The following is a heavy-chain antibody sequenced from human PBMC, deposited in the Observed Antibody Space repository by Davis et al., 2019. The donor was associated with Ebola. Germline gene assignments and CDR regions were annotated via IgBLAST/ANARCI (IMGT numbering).Heavy chain of an antibody. CDR1: GFTFSSYA. CDR2: ISYDGSNK. J-gene: IGHJ3*01. V-gene: IGHV3-30-3*01. CDR3: AKEGMIAVATG. Sequence: PGGSLRLSCAASGFTFSSYAMHWVRQAPGKGLEWVAVISYDGSNKYYADSVKGRFTISRDNSKNTLYLQMNSLRAEDTAVYYCAKEGMIAVATGWGQGTMVTVSS. D-gene: IGHD6-19*01.